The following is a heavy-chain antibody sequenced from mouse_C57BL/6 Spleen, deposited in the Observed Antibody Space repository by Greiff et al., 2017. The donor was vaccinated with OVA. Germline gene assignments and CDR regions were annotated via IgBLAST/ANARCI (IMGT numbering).Heavy chain of an antibody. CDR2: IDPETGGT. CDR3: TNWSFDY. D-gene: IGHD4-1*01. V-gene: IGHV1-15*01. CDR1: GYTFTDYE. Sequence: VQGVESGAELVRPGASVTLSCKASGYTFTDYEMHWVKQTPVHGLEWIGAIDPETGGTAYNQKFKGKAILTADKSSSTAYMELRSLTSEDSAVYYCTNWSFDYWGQGTTLTVSS. J-gene: IGHJ2*01.